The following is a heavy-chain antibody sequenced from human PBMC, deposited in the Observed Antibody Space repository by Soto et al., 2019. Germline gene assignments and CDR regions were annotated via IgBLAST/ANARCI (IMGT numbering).Heavy chain of an antibody. Sequence: ESGGGLVKPGGSLRLSCAASGFTFSDYYMSWIRQAPGKGLEWVSYISSSSSYTNYADSVKGRFTISRDNAKNSLYLQMNSLRADDTAVYYCARGRKVGNTGYYFDFWGQGTLVTVSS. D-gene: IGHD1-26*01. J-gene: IGHJ4*02. CDR2: ISSSSSYT. CDR1: GFTFSDYY. V-gene: IGHV3-11*06. CDR3: ARGRKVGNTGYYFDF.